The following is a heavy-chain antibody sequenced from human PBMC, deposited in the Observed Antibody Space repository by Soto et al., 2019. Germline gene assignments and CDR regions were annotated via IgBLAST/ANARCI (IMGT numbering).Heavy chain of an antibody. J-gene: IGHJ4*02. CDR3: ASTDSSGWYEFSFDY. D-gene: IGHD6-19*01. CDR2: IYYSGST. Sequence: PSETLALTCAVCGGTMSSYDVGWTRQPPGKGLEWIGYIYYSGSTNYNPSLKSRVTISVDTSKNQFSLKLSSVTAADTAVYYCASTDSSGWYEFSFDYWGQGILVTVSS. V-gene: IGHV4-59*01. CDR1: GGTMSSYD.